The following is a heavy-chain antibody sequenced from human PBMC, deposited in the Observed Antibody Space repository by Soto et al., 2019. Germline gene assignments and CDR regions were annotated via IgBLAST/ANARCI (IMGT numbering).Heavy chain of an antibody. CDR3: ARTKGLRRHGAMDI. CDR2: INHSGST. J-gene: IGHJ3*02. V-gene: IGHV4-34*01. D-gene: IGHD1-26*01. Sequence: SGTLSLTCTSYNGSFSGYYWGWLLQPPGKGLEWIGHINHSGSTTYNPSLKSRVTIAVDTSENHFSLRLSSMTAADTAVYYCARTKGLRRHGAMDIWGQGTMVTVSS. CDR1: NGSFSGYY.